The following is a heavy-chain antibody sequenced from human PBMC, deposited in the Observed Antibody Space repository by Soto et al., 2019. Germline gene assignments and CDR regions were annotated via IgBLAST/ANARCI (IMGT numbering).Heavy chain of an antibody. V-gene: IGHV3-15*07. D-gene: IGHD3-9*01. CDR1: SVSNAW. CDR2: IKSKTDGGTT. J-gene: IGHJ6*02. CDR3: TTLPYYDILPGPNFYYAMDV. Sequence: SVSNAWMNWVRQAPGKGLEWVGRIKSKTDGGTTDYAAPVKGRFTISRDDSKNTLYLQMNSLKTEDTAVYYCTTLPYYDILPGPNFYYAMDVWGQGTTVTVSS.